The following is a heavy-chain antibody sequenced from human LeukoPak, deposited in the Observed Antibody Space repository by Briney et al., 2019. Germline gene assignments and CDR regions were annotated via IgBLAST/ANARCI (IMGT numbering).Heavy chain of an antibody. Sequence: GGSLRLSCAASGFTFSDYYMTWIRQAPGKGLEWVSFISITGTTRYYADSVKGRFTISRDNAKNLLHLQMNSLRAEDTAVYYCARDRVGATYYHYGRDVWGQGTTVTVSS. V-gene: IGHV3-11*01. D-gene: IGHD1-26*01. CDR1: GFTFSDYY. CDR2: ISITGTTR. CDR3: ARDRVGATYYHYGRDV. J-gene: IGHJ6*02.